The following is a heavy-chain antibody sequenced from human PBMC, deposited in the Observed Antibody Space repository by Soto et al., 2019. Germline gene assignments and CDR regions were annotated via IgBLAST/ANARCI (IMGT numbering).Heavy chain of an antibody. CDR1: GFTFSNYA. Sequence: GGSLRLSCAASGFTFSNYAMSWVRQAPGKGLEWVSAISGSGGTTYYADSVKGRFTISRDNSKNTLYLQMNSLRAGDTAVYYRDQDMDHASTWYRGIDPWGQGTLVTVSS. V-gene: IGHV3-23*01. CDR3: DQDMDHASTWYRGIDP. CDR2: ISGSGGTT. D-gene: IGHD1-26*01. J-gene: IGHJ5*02.